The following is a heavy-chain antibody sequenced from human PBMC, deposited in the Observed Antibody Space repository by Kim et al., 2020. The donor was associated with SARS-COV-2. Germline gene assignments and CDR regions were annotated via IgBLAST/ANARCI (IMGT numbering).Heavy chain of an antibody. V-gene: IGHV1-2*06. CDR2: INPNSGGT. J-gene: IGHJ4*02. D-gene: IGHD4-17*01. Sequence: ASVKVSCKASGYTFTGYYMHWVRQAPGQGLEWMGRINPNSGGTNYAQKFQGRVTMTRDTSISTAYMELSRLRSDDTAVYYCATLPMTTVIFDYWGQGTLVTVSS. CDR3: ATLPMTTVIFDY. CDR1: GYTFTGYY.